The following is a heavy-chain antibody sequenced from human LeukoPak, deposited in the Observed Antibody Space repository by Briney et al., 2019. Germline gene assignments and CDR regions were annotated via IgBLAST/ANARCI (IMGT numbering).Heavy chain of an antibody. J-gene: IGHJ4*02. CDR2: VDPEDGET. D-gene: IGHD3-3*01. V-gene: IGHV1-69-2*01. CDR3: ATLGNDFWSGYPSRTFDY. CDR1: GYTFIDYY. Sequence: ASVKVSCKVSGYTFIDYYMHWVQQAPGKGLERMGLVDPEDGETIYAEKFQGRVTITADTSTDTAYMELSSLRSEDTAVYYCATLGNDFWSGYPSRTFDYWGQGTLVTVSS.